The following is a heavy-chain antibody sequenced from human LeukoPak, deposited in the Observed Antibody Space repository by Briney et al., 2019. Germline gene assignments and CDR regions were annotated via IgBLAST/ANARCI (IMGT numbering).Heavy chain of an antibody. D-gene: IGHD3-22*01. J-gene: IGHJ4*01. CDR1: GFTFSSYS. V-gene: IGHV3-21*04. Sequence: GGSLRLSCAASGFTFSSYSMKWVRQAPGKGLEWVSSISSSSNYIYYADSVKGRFTISRDNSKNTLYLQMNSLRAEDTAVYYCAKAAGFYYDSSGYYYWGQEPWSPSPQ. CDR3: AKAAGFYYDSSGYYY. CDR2: ISSSSNYI.